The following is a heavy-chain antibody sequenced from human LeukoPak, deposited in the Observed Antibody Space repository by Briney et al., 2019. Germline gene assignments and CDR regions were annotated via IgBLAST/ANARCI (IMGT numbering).Heavy chain of an antibody. CDR2: IYFSGNS. CDR3: AGLGASGNGYLSWFDP. D-gene: IGHD3-22*01. J-gene: IGHJ5*02. CDR1: GGSISTYY. V-gene: IGHV4-59*01. Sequence: PSETLSLTCTVSGGSISTYYWSWIRQPPGKGLEWIGYIYFSGNSNYNPSLKSRVTISVDTSKNQFSLKLSSVTAADTAVYYCAGLGASGNGYLSWFDPWGQGTLVTVSS.